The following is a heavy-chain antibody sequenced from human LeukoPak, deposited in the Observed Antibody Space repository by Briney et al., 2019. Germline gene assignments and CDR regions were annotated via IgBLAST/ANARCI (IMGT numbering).Heavy chain of an antibody. V-gene: IGHV3-49*03. CDR1: GFTFGDYA. D-gene: IGHD4-23*01. Sequence: PGGSPRLSCTASGFTFGDYAMSWFRQAPGKGLEWVGFIRAKTYGGTTQYAASVKDRFTISRDDSKSIAYLQMNSLKTEDTAVYYCARAEYGGNAGGFWGQGTLVTVSS. CDR2: IRAKTYGGTT. J-gene: IGHJ4*02. CDR3: ARAEYGGNAGGF.